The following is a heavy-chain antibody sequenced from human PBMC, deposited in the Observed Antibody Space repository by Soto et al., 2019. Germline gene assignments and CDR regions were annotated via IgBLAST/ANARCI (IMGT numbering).Heavy chain of an antibody. Sequence: QVQLVESGGGVVQPGRSLRLSCAASGFTFSSYGMHWVRQAPGKGVEWVAVIWYAGSNKYYADSVKGRFTISRDKSKNPLYLQMNGRRAEGTAVYSCARGGVGATLDYWGQGTLVTVSS. CDR2: IWYAGSNK. J-gene: IGHJ4*02. V-gene: IGHV3-33*01. D-gene: IGHD1-26*01. CDR1: GFTFSSYG. CDR3: ARGGVGATLDY.